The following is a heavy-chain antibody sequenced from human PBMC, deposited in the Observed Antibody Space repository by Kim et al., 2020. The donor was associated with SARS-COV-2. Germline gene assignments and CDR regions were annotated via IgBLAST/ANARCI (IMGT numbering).Heavy chain of an antibody. Sequence: YSLKPQGRFTLARDKSASTIYMELSSLRSEDTAVYYCAREGHSSGSLGFDFWGQGTLVTVSS. V-gene: IGHV1-3*01. D-gene: IGHD3-22*01. CDR3: AREGHSSGSLGFDF. J-gene: IGHJ4*02.